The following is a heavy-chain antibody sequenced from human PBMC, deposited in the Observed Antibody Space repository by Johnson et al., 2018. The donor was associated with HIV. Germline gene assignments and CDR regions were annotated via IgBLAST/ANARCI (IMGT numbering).Heavy chain of an antibody. CDR3: AKYDRFAFDV. V-gene: IGHV3-74*01. J-gene: IGHJ3*01. CDR2: INSDGSST. CDR1: GFTFSSYW. D-gene: IGHD3-16*01. Sequence: VQLVESGGGLVQPGGSLRLSCAASGFTFSSYWMHWVRQAPGKGLVWVSRINSDGSSTSYADSVKGRFIISRDNGRNSLYLQMNNLRAEDTAVYFCAKYDRFAFDVWGQGTMVTVSS.